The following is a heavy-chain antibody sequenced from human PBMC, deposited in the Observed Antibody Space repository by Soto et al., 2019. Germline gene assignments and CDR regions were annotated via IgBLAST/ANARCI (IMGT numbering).Heavy chain of an antibody. CDR1: GYTFTNDY. V-gene: IGHV1-46*01. CDR3: ARASCDSVRRVTEFDY. Sequence: QVQLVQSGAEVKKPGASVKVSCKASGYTFTNDYMHCVRQAPGKGLEWMGIINPSTGTTSYEQKFQGIVTMTRDTSTSKVPMELSSLRSDDTAVYYCARASCDSVRRVTEFDYCGQGTVVPVAS. CDR2: INPSTGTT. J-gene: IGHJ4*02. D-gene: IGHD3-10*02.